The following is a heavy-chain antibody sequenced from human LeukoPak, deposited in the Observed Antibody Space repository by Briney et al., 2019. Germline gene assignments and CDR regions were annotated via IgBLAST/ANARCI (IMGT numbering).Heavy chain of an antibody. D-gene: IGHD5-12*01. J-gene: IGHJ4*02. V-gene: IGHV1-46*01. CDR1: GYTFTSHR. CDR3: AREGQFSGYDTVDY. Sequence: GASVKVSCKASGYTFTSHRIHWVRQAPGQGLEWMGIINPSGDSTSYAQKFQGRVTVTRDTSTSTVYMELSSLRSEDTAVYYCAREGQFSGYDTVDYWGQGTLVTVSS. CDR2: INPSGDST.